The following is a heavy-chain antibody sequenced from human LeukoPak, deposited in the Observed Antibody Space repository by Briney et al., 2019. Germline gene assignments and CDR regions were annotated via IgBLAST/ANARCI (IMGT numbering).Heavy chain of an antibody. CDR1: GDSVSSNSAA. D-gene: IGHD6-19*01. CDR3: TRSDCSSGRCPGFDN. V-gene: IGHV6-1*01. CDR2: TYYRSKWFI. J-gene: IGHJ4*02. Sequence: SQTLSLTCGLSGDSVSSNSAAWNWLRQSPSRGLEWLGRTYYRSKWFINYAPFVKSRIIINPDTPKNQVSLQLDSVTPEDTAVYYCTRSDCSSGRCPGFDNWGQGTLVTVSS.